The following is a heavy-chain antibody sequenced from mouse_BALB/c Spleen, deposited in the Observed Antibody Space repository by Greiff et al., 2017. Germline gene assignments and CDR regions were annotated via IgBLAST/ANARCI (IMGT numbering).Heavy chain of an antibody. V-gene: IGHV5-9-4*01. CDR1: GFTFSSYA. CDR2: ISSGGSYT. J-gene: IGHJ4*01. CDR3: ARENSLDY. Sequence: EVQLVESGGGLVKPGGSLKLSCAASGFTFSSYAMSWVRQSPEKRLEWVAEISSGGSYTYYPDTVTGRITISRDNAKNTLYLEMSSLRSEDTAMYYCARENSLDYWGQGTSVTVSS.